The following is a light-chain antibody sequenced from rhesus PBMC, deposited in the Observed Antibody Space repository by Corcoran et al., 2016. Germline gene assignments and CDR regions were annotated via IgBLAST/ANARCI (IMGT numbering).Light chain of an antibody. CDR3: QQYYSSPWT. CDR2: WAS. Sequence: DIVMTQSPDSLAVSLGERVTINCKSSQSLLYSSNNKNYLAWYQQKPGQAPKLLIYWASTRESGVPNRFSGSGSGIDFTLTISGLQAEDVSVYSCQQYYSSPWTFGQGTKVEI. V-gene: IGKV4-1*01. CDR1: QSLLYSSNNKNY. J-gene: IGKJ1*01.